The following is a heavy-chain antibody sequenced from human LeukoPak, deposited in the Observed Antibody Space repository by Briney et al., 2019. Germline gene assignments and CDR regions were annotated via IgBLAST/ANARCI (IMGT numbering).Heavy chain of an antibody. V-gene: IGHV3-30-3*01. CDR3: STTYYYDSSEGY. CDR1: GLTFSTRV. D-gene: IGHD3-22*01. CDR2: LSHVESHNK. Sequence: GGSLRLSCGASGLTFSTRVMHWVRQAPGEGLEWVALLSHVESHNKQYADSVKGRFTISKDNSKTTLYLQMNSLKTEDTAVYYCSTTYYYDSSEGYWGQGTLVTVSS. J-gene: IGHJ4*02.